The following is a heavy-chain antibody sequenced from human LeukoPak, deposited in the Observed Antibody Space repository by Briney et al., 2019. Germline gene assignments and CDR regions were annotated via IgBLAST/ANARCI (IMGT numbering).Heavy chain of an antibody. CDR2: IYYSGST. V-gene: IGHV4-59*01. D-gene: IGHD1-26*01. J-gene: IGHJ4*02. Sequence: SETLSLTCTVSGGSISSYYWSWIRQPPGKGLEGIGYIYYSGSTNYNPSLKSRVTISVDTSKNQFSLKLSSVTAADTAVYYCARGEAWSTYYFDYWGQGTLVTVSS. CDR1: GGSISSYY. CDR3: ARGEAWSTYYFDY.